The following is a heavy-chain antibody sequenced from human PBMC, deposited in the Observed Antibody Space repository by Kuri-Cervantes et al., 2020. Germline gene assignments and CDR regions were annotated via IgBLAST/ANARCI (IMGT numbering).Heavy chain of an antibody. V-gene: IGHV4-4*02. Sequence: GSLRLSCAVSGGSISSSNWWSWVRQPPGKGLEWIGEINHSGSTNYNPSLKSRVTISVDTSKNQFSLELSSVTAADTAVYYCARVYCSSTSCLYYFDYWGQGTLVTVSS. CDR2: INHSGST. J-gene: IGHJ4*02. CDR1: GGSISSSNW. D-gene: IGHD2-2*01. CDR3: ARVYCSSTSCLYYFDY.